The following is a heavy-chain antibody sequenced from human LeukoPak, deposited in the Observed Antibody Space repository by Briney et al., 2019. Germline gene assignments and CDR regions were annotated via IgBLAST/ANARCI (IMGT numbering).Heavy chain of an antibody. CDR1: GFTFSSYA. V-gene: IGHV3-30-3*01. J-gene: IGHJ4*02. CDR3: AREAHY. Sequence: GGSLILSCAASGFTFSSYAMHWVRQAPGKGLEWVAVISYDGSNKYYADSVKGRFTISRDNSKNTLYLQMNSLRAEDTAVYYCAREAHYWGQGTLVTVSS. CDR2: ISYDGSNK.